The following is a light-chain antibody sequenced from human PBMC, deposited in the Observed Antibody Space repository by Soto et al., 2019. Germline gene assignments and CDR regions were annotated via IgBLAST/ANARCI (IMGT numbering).Light chain of an antibody. CDR3: AAWDDSLSGYV. V-gene: IGLV1-47*01. CDR1: SSNIGSNY. CDR2: RNN. Sequence: QSVLTQPPSTSVTPGQMVTISCSGSSSNIGSNYVYWYQQLPGTAPKLLIYRNNQRPSGVPDRFSGSKSGTSASLAISGLRSEDEADYYCAAWDDSLSGYVFGTGTKVTVL. J-gene: IGLJ1*01.